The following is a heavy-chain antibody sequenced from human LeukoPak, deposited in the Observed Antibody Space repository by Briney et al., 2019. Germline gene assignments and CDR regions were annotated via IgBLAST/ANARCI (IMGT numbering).Heavy chain of an antibody. CDR1: GGSISSYY. D-gene: IGHD2-21*01. Sequence: SETLSLTCTVSGGSISSYYWSWIRQPAGKGLEWIGRVFHGGTTKNPSLKSRVTMSLDTSKNLLSLTMTSVTAADTAIYFCARDGHIRGFDSWGQGTLVIVSS. J-gene: IGHJ4*02. CDR2: VFHGGTT. CDR3: ARDGHIRGFDS. V-gene: IGHV4-4*07.